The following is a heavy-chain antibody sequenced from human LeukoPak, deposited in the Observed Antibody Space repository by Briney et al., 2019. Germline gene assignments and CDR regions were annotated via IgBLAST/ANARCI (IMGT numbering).Heavy chain of an antibody. J-gene: IGHJ4*02. V-gene: IGHV3-30-3*01. Sequence: GRSLRLSCAASGFTFSSYAMHWVRQAPGKGLEWVAVISYDGSNKYYADSVKGRFTISRDNSKNTLYLQMNSLRAEDTAVYYCERGPQVLRYFDWLERGSYFDYWGQGTLVTVSS. CDR3: ERGPQVLRYFDWLERGSYFDY. CDR1: GFTFSSYA. CDR2: ISYDGSNK. D-gene: IGHD3-9*01.